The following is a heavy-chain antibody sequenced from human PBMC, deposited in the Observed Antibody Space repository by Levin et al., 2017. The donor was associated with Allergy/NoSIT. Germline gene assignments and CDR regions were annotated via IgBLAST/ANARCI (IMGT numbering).Heavy chain of an antibody. D-gene: IGHD5-12*01. CDR1: GFTVSSNF. V-gene: IGHV3-66*01. Sequence: GGSLRLSCAASGFTVSSNFMSWVRQAPGKGLEWVSVIYSGGSTYYADSVKGRFTISRDKSKNTVYLQMNSLRAEDTAVYYCARAGYSGYGFDYWGQGTLVTVSS. CDR2: IYSGGST. J-gene: IGHJ4*02. CDR3: ARAGYSGYGFDY.